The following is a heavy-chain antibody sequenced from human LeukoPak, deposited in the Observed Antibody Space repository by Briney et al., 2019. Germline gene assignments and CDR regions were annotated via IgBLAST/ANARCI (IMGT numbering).Heavy chain of an antibody. CDR2: IYYSGST. CDR1: GGSISSGDYY. CDR3: ARVGGYYYYYGMDV. V-gene: IGHV4-30-4*01. D-gene: IGHD4-23*01. Sequence: SETLSLTCTVSGGSISSGDYYWSWIRQPPGKGLEWIGYIYYSGSTYYNPSLKSRVTISVDTSKNQFSLKLSSVTAADTAVYYRARVGGYYYYYGMDVWGQGTTVTVSS. J-gene: IGHJ6*02.